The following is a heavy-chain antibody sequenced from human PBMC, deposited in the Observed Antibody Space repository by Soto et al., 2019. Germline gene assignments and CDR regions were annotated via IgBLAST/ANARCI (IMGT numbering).Heavy chain of an antibody. Sequence: SETLSLTCTVSGGSISSSSYYWGWIRQPPGKGLEWIGSIYYSGSTYYSPSLKSRVTISVDTSKNQFSLKLSSVTAANTARYYCASLIAYSNHYYFNHWGQGTLVTVSS. V-gene: IGHV4-39*01. J-gene: IGHJ4*02. CDR1: GGSISSSSYY. CDR2: IYYSGST. CDR3: ASLIAYSNHYYFNH. D-gene: IGHD5-18*01.